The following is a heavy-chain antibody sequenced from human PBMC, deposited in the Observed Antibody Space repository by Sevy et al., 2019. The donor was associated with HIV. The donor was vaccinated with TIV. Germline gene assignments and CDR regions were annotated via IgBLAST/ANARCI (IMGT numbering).Heavy chain of an antibody. D-gene: IGHD1-26*01. J-gene: IGHJ6*02. CDR1: GYTFTNYD. V-gene: IGHV1-8*01. CDR3: ARGPNSGSYRNYYYYHGMDV. CDR2: MNPNSGNT. Sequence: ASVNVSCKASGYTFTNYDIHWVRQATGQGLEWMGWMNPNSGNTDYAQKFQGRVTMTTDTSISTAYMEMSSLRSEDTAVYYCARGPNSGSYRNYYYYHGMDVWGQGTTVTVSS.